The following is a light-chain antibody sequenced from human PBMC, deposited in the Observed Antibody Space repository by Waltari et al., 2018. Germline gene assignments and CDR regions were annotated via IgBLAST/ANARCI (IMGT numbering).Light chain of an antibody. CDR3: SSYAGSNNLVV. CDR2: EVS. Sequence: QSALTQPPSASGSPGQSVTISCTGTSSDVGGYNYVSWYQQYPGKAPKLMIYEVSKRTSGVPDRFSGSKAGKTASLTVSGLQAEDEADYYCSSYAGSNNLVVFGGGTKLTVL. J-gene: IGLJ2*01. CDR1: SSDVGGYNY. V-gene: IGLV2-8*01.